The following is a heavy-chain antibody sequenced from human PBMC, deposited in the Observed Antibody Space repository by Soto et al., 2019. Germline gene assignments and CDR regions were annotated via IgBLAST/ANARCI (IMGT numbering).Heavy chain of an antibody. J-gene: IGHJ4*02. CDR3: VKSRSCSSTSCWAFDY. CDR2: ISSNGGST. Sequence: GTLSLSCSASGFTFSSYAMHWVRQAPGKGLEYVSAISSNGGSTYYADSVKGRFAISRDNAKNTLYLQMSSLRAEDTAVYYCVKSRSCSSTSCWAFDYWGQGTLVTVSS. CDR1: GFTFSSYA. V-gene: IGHV3-64D*06. D-gene: IGHD2-2*01.